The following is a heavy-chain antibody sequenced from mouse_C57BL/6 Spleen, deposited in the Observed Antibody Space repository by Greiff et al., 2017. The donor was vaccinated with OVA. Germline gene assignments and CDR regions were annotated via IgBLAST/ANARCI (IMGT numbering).Heavy chain of an antibody. CDR1: GYTFTSYG. V-gene: IGHV1-81*01. CDR3: ARSGNDYLDY. D-gene: IGHD4-1*01. CDR2: IYPRSGNT. Sequence: VQVVESGAELARPGASVKLSCKASGYTFTSYGISWVKQRTGQGLEWIGEIYPRSGNTYYNEKFKGKATLTADKSSSTAYMELRSLTSEDSAVYFCARSGNDYLDYWGQGTTLTVSS. J-gene: IGHJ2*01.